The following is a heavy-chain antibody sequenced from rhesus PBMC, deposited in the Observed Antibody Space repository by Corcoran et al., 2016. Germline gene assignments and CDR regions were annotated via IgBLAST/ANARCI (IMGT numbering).Heavy chain of an antibody. V-gene: IGHV4-127*01. Sequence: QVQLQESGPGLVKPSETLSLTCAVSGYSISSGYGWSWIRQPPGKGLEWIWYIGGSSGSTNYNPSLKSRVTISKDTSKNQFSLKLSSVTAADTAVYYCSRGSYGIFDYWGQGVLVTVSS. J-gene: IGHJ4*01. CDR3: SRGSYGIFDY. CDR2: IGGSSGST. CDR1: GYSISSGYG. D-gene: IGHD4-4*01.